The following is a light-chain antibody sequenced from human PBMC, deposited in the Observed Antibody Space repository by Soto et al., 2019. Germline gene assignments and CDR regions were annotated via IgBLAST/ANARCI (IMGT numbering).Light chain of an antibody. CDR1: SSDVGGYNY. CDR2: DVS. CDR3: SSYTSSSVV. J-gene: IGLJ2*01. Sequence: QSVLTQPASVSGSPGQSITLSCTGTSSDVGGYNYVSWYQQHPGKAPKLMIYDVSNRPSGVSNRFSGSKSGNTASLTISGLEDEDEADYYCSSYTSSSVVFGGGTKLTVL. V-gene: IGLV2-14*01.